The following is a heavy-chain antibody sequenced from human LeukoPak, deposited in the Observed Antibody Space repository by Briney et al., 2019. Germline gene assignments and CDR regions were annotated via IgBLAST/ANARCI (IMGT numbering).Heavy chain of an antibody. CDR2: MSTSGST. CDR1: GDSISSSIYY. CDR3: ARHQYQLSALDY. D-gene: IGHD2-2*01. Sequence: PSQTLSLTCTVSGDSISSSIYYWSWIRQPAGKGLEWIGRMSTSGSTSYNPSLKSRVTISVDTSKNQLSLNLNSVTAADTAIYYCARHQYQLSALDYWGQGTLVTVSS. V-gene: IGHV4-61*02. J-gene: IGHJ4*02.